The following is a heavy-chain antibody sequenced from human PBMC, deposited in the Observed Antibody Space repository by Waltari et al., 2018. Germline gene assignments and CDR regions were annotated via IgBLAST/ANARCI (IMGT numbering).Heavy chain of an antibody. Sequence: QLQLQESGPGLVKPSETLSLTCTVSGGSISSSSYYWGWIRQPPGKGLEWIGSIYYSGSTYYNPSLKSRVTISVDTSKNQFSLKLSSVTAADTAVYYCARDRPVTGDAFDIWGQGTMVTVSS. CDR2: IYYSGST. CDR3: ARDRPVTGDAFDI. D-gene: IGHD5-18*01. V-gene: IGHV4-39*07. CDR1: GGSISSSSYY. J-gene: IGHJ3*02.